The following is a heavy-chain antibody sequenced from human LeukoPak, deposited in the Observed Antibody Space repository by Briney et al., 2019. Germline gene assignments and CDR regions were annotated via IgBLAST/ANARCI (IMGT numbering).Heavy chain of an antibody. CDR2: ILSDGNNK. J-gene: IGHJ4*02. Sequence: GGSLRLSCAASGFTFSRYGMHWVRQAPGKGLEWVAVILSDGNNKYYADSVKGRFTISRDNSKNTLYLQMNSLRAEDTAVYYCTKGGDGYNYYFDYWGQETLVTVSS. V-gene: IGHV3-30*18. D-gene: IGHD5-24*01. CDR1: GFTFSRYG. CDR3: TKGGDGYNYYFDY.